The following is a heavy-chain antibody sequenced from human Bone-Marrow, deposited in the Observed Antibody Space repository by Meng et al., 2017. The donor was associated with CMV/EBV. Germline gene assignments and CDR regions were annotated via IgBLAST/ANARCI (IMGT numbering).Heavy chain of an antibody. J-gene: IGHJ5*02. CDR1: GGSFSGYY. CDR3: SGGTIVVVPAAIQAYNWFDP. V-gene: IGHV4-34*01. CDR2: INHSGST. Sequence: SETLSLTCAVYGGSFSGYYWSWIRQPPGKGLEWIGEINHSGSTNYNPSLKRRVTISVDTSKNQFSLKLSSVTAADTAVYYCSGGTIVVVPAAIQAYNWFDPWGQGTLVTVSS. D-gene: IGHD2-2*01.